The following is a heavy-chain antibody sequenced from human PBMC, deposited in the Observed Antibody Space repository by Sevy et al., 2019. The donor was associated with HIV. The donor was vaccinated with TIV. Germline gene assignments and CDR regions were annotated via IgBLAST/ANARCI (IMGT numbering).Heavy chain of an antibody. CDR2: IWYDGSNK. CDR1: GFTFSSYG. V-gene: IGHV3-33*01. Sequence: GGSLRLSCAASGFTFSSYGMHWVRQAPGKGLEWVAVIWYDGSNKYYADSVKGRFTISRDNSKNTLYLQMNSLRAEDTAVYYCARDRTVVGAQFGYWGQGTLVTVSS. J-gene: IGHJ4*02. D-gene: IGHD1-26*01. CDR3: ARDRTVVGAQFGY.